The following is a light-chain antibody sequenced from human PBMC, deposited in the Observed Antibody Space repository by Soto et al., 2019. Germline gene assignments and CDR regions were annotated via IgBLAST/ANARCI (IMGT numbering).Light chain of an antibody. V-gene: IGKV1-39*01. CDR3: QESYTTPRLT. J-gene: IGKJ4*01. CDR2: AAS. Sequence: DIQMTQSPSSLSASVGDSVTITCRASQSISSYLNWYQQKPGKAPKLLIYAASSLQSGVPSRFSGSGSGTDFTLTISSLQPEDFASYYCQESYTTPRLTFGGGTKVEIK. CDR1: QSISSY.